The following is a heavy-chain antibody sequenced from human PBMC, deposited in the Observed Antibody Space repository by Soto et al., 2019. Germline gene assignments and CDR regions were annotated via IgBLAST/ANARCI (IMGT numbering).Heavy chain of an antibody. D-gene: IGHD6-19*01. CDR1: GFTFSSYG. CDR2: ILYDGSSK. Sequence: QVQLVESGGGVVQPGTSLRLSCVTSGFTFSSYGMHWVRQAPGKGLEWVSVILYDGSSKYYADSVEGRFTISRDNSKNTLYLQMNSLRDEDTAVYYCARLKLVAGRNRFDPWGQGTLVTVSS. CDR3: ARLKLVAGRNRFDP. J-gene: IGHJ5*02. V-gene: IGHV3-33*01.